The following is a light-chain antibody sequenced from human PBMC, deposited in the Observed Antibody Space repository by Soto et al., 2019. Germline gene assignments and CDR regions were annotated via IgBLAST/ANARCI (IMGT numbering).Light chain of an antibody. Sequence: EIVLTQSPATLSLSPGERATLSCSASQSVSSSLAWYQQKPGQAPRLLIHNASNRATGIPPRFSGSGSGTDFTLTISSLEPEDFAVYYCQQRSNWPPITFGQGTRLEIK. J-gene: IGKJ5*01. CDR3: QQRSNWPPIT. CDR1: QSVSSS. CDR2: NAS. V-gene: IGKV3-11*01.